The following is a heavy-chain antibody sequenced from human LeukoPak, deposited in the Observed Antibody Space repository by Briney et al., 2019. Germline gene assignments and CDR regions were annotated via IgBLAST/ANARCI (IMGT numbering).Heavy chain of an antibody. Sequence: ASVKLSCKASGYTFTGYYIHWVRQAPGQGLEWMGRINPNNGATNYAQKFQGRVTVTRDTSISIVYMELRRLRSDDTAVYYCARDLKYQLLLGWFDPWGQGTQVTVSS. V-gene: IGHV1-2*06. CDR1: GYTFTGYY. CDR3: ARDLKYQLLLGWFDP. CDR2: INPNNGAT. D-gene: IGHD2-21*01. J-gene: IGHJ5*02.